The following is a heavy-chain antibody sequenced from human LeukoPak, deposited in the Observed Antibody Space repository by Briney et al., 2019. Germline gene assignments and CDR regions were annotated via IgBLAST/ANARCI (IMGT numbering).Heavy chain of an antibody. CDR3: AKSGDTAMVTSF. V-gene: IGHV3-23*01. D-gene: IGHD5-18*01. J-gene: IGHJ4*02. CDR2: ISGSGGST. Sequence: GGSLRLSCAASGFPFSTSAMNWVRQAPGKGLEWVSVISGSGGSTYYADSVKGRFTISRDNSKNTLYLQMNSLRAEDTAVYYCAKSGDTAMVTSFWGQGTLVTVSS. CDR1: GFPFSTSA.